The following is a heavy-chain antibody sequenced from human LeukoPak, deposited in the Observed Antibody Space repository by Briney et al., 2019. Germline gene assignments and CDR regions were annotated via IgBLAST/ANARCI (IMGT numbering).Heavy chain of an antibody. CDR1: GGSISSYY. J-gene: IGHJ4*02. V-gene: IGHV4-59*01. CDR2: IYYSGST. D-gene: IGHD1-7*01. CDR3: ARGMDWNYFFDY. Sequence: PSETLSLTCTVSGGSISSYYWSWIRQPPGKGLEWIGYIYYSGSTNYNPYLKSRVTISVDTSKNQFSLKLSSVTAADTAVYYCARGMDWNYFFDYRGQGILVTVSS.